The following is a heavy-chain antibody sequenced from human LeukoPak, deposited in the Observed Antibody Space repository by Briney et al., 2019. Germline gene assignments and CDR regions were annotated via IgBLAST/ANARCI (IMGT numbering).Heavy chain of an antibody. J-gene: IGHJ4*02. CDR3: ARDHEVTIFGVVIMPDY. Sequence: QSGGSLRLSCAASGFTFSSYGMHWVRQAPGKGLEWVAVIWYDGSYKYYADSVKGRFTISRDNSKNTLYLQMNSLRAEDTAVYYCARDHEVTIFGVVIMPDYWGQGTLVTVSS. V-gene: IGHV3-33*01. D-gene: IGHD3-3*01. CDR1: GFTFSSYG. CDR2: IWYDGSYK.